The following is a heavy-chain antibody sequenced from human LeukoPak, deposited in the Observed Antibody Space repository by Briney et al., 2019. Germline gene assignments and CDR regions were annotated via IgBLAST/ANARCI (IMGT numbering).Heavy chain of an antibody. CDR2: ISGSGGST. Sequence: QSGGSLRLSCAASGFTFSSYAMSWVRQAPGKGLEWVSAISGSGGSTYYADSVKGRFTISRDNSKNTLYLQMNSLRAEDTAVYYCARPWWAAAGTPNNWFDPWGQGTLVTVSS. J-gene: IGHJ5*02. V-gene: IGHV3-23*01. D-gene: IGHD6-13*01. CDR3: ARPWWAAAGTPNNWFDP. CDR1: GFTFSSYA.